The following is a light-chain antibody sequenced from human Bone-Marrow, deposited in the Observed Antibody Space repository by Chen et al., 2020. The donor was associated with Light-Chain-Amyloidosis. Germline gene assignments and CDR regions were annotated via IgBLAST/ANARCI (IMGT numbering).Light chain of an antibody. CDR3: QERTHWPLYT. CDR2: DAS. V-gene: IGKV3-11*01. CDR1: QRISKF. Sequence: EIVLTQSPATLSLSPGERAALSCRASQRISKFLAWYQHKPGQAPRLLIYDASIRATGIPARFSGSGSGTDFTLTINSLEPEDFAVYYCQERTHWPLYTFGQGTKLEI. J-gene: IGKJ2*01.